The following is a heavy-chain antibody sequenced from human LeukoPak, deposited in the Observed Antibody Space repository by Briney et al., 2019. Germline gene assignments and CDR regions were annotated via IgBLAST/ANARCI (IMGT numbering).Heavy chain of an antibody. CDR2: IYYSGST. D-gene: IGHD5-24*01. V-gene: IGHV4-59*01. CDR3: ARSLEMATMGYFDY. Sequence: SETLSLTCTVSGGSIRSYYWSWVRQPPGKGLEWIGYIYYSGSTNYNPSLKSRVTISVDTSKNQFSLKLSSVTAADTAVYYCARSLEMATMGYFDYWGQGTLVTVSS. J-gene: IGHJ4*02. CDR1: GGSIRSYY.